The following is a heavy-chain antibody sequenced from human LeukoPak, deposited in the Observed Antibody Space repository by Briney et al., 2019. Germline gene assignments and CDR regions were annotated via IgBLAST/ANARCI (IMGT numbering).Heavy chain of an antibody. J-gene: IGHJ3*02. CDR1: GFTFSSYA. D-gene: IGHD3-9*01. V-gene: IGHV3-30-3*01. Sequence: GGSLRLSCAASGFTFSSYAMHWVRQAPGKGLEWVAVISYDGSNKYYADSVKGRFTISRDNSKNTLYLQMNSLRAEDTAVYYCARRSSDYDILTGYRSDAFDIWGQGTRVTVSS. CDR2: ISYDGSNK. CDR3: ARRSSDYDILTGYRSDAFDI.